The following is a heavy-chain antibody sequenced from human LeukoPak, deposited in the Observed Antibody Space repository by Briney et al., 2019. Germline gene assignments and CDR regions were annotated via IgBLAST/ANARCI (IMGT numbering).Heavy chain of an antibody. D-gene: IGHD6-19*01. CDR2: INHSGST. V-gene: IGHV4-34*01. CDR3: ARDRDSSGWYEGFDY. Sequence: SETLSLTCAVYGGSFSGYYWSWIRQPPGKGLEWIGEINHSGSTNYNPSLKSRVTISVDTSKNQFSLKLSSVTAADTAVYYCARDRDSSGWYEGFDYWGQGTLVTVSS. J-gene: IGHJ4*02. CDR1: GGSFSGYY.